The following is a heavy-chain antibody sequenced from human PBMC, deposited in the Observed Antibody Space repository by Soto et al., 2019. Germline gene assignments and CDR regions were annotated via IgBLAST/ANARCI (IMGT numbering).Heavy chain of an antibody. D-gene: IGHD3-16*01. CDR3: ATPYYFNH. CDR1: GFMFSAYT. V-gene: IGHV3-21*06. J-gene: IGHJ1*01. Sequence: GGSLRLSCAASGFMFSAYTMNWVRQAPGKGLEWLSSISDDSSYIDYADSLRGRLTVSRDNARNSLYLQIDSLGVEDTAVYYCATPYYFNHWGPGTLVTVSS. CDR2: ISDDSSYI.